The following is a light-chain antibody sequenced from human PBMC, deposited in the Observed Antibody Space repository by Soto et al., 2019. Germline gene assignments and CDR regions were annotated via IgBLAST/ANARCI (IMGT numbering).Light chain of an antibody. V-gene: IGKV1-33*01. J-gene: IGKJ4*01. CDR1: QDITYY. CDR3: QQYENLVT. Sequence: DIQMTQSPSSLSASVGDRVTITCQASQDITYYLNWYQQKPGKAPKLLIYDASNLETGVPPRFGGSGSGTDFTFSISSLQPEDVATYSCQQYENLVTFGGGTKVDIK. CDR2: DAS.